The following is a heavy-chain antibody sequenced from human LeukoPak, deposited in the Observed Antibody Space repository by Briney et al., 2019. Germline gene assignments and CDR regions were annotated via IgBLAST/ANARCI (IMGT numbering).Heavy chain of an antibody. CDR2: IYTSGST. CDR3: ARDRPLVGATDYYYYGMDV. CDR1: GGSISSYY. V-gene: IGHV4-4*07. J-gene: IGHJ6*02. D-gene: IGHD1-26*01. Sequence: SETLSLTCTVSGGSISSYYWSWIRQPAGKGLEWIGRIYTSGSTNHNPSLKSRVTMSVDTSKNQFSLKLSSVTAADTAVYYCARDRPLVGATDYYYYGMDVWGQGTTVTVSS.